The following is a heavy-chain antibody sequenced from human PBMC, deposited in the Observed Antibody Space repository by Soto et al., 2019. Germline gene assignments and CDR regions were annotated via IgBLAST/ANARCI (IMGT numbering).Heavy chain of an antibody. D-gene: IGHD3-22*01. V-gene: IGHV3-33*01. Sequence: GGSLRLSCAASGFTFSSYGMHWVRQAPGKGLEWVAVIWYDGSNKYYADSVKGRFTISRDNSKNTLYLQMNSLRAEDTAVYYCARVNYYDSSGYSDPSFDYWGQGTLVTVSS. CDR2: IWYDGSNK. CDR3: ARVNYYDSSGYSDPSFDY. CDR1: GFTFSSYG. J-gene: IGHJ4*02.